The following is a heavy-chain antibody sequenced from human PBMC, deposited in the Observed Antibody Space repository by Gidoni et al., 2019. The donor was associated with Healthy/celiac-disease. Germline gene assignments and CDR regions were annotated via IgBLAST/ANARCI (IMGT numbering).Heavy chain of an antibody. V-gene: IGHV1-69*01. CDR3: AIYSTYYYDSSGYWG. CDR1: GGTFSSYA. J-gene: IGHJ4*02. CDR2: FIPIFGTA. Sequence: QVQLVQSGAEVKKPGSSVTVSCKAPGGTFSSYAISWVRQAPGQGLEWMGGFIPIFGTANYAQKFQGRVTITADESTSTAYMELSSLRSEDTAVYYCAIYSTYYYDSSGYWGWGQGTLVTVSS. D-gene: IGHD3-22*01.